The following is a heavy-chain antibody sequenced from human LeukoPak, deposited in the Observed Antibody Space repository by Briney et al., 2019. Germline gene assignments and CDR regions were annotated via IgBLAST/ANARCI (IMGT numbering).Heavy chain of an antibody. V-gene: IGHV1-46*01. Sequence: ASVKVSCKASGYTFTSYYMHWVRQAPGQGLEWMGIINPSGGSTSYAQKFQGRVTMTRDTSTSTVYMELSSLRSEDTAVYYCARCLDVVPAAEGGSWFDPWGQGTLVTVSS. CDR1: GYTFTSYY. D-gene: IGHD2-2*01. CDR2: INPSGGST. J-gene: IGHJ5*02. CDR3: ARCLDVVPAAEGGSWFDP.